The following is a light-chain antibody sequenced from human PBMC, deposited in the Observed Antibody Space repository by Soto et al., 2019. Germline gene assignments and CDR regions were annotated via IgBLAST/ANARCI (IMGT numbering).Light chain of an antibody. CDR2: EGN. V-gene: IGLV2-23*01. CDR1: VSDVGSFGP. Sequence: QSVLTQPAPVSGSPGQSITISCTGSVSDVGSFGPVSWYQQHPGQVPKLIIYEGNRRPSGVSSRFSGSKSGNTASLTISGLQAEDEADYYCCSYVGARTYVFGAGTKVTVL. J-gene: IGLJ1*01. CDR3: CSYVGARTYV.